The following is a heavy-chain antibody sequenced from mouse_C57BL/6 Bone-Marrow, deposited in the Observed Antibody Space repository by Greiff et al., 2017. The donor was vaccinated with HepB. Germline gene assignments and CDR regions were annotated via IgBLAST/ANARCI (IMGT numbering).Heavy chain of an antibody. CDR2: INPNYGTT. Sequence: VQLQQSGPELVKPGASVKISCKPSGYSFTDYNMNWVKQSNGKSLEWIGVINPNYGTTSYNQKFKGKATLTVDQSSSTAYMQLNSLTSEDSAVYYCAKFITTVVARDYYAMDYWGQGTSVTVSS. D-gene: IGHD1-1*01. J-gene: IGHJ4*01. V-gene: IGHV1-39*01. CDR1: GYSFTDYN. CDR3: AKFITTVVARDYYAMDY.